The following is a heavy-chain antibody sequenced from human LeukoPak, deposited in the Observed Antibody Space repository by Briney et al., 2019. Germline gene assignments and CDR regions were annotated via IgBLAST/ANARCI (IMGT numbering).Heavy chain of an antibody. Sequence: GGSLRLSCAASGFTLDNYNFNWVRQAPGKGLEWVASIRSYSSYIHYADSVKGRFTISRDNAKRSLYLQMNSLRVEDTAVYYCVRDFRFLDDYWGQGTLVTVSS. J-gene: IGHJ4*02. CDR2: IRSYSSYI. V-gene: IGHV3-21*01. CDR1: GFTLDNYN. CDR3: VRDFRFLDDY. D-gene: IGHD3-3*01.